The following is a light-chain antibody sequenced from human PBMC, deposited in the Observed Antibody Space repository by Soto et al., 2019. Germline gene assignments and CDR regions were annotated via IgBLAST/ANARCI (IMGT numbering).Light chain of an antibody. CDR3: HQYNDWPVYT. J-gene: IGKJ2*01. CDR2: AAT. CDR1: QTVHSN. Sequence: EIVMTQSPANLSVSPGGRATLSCRASQTVHSNLAWYQHKSGQAPRLLIYAATTRATGITARISGSGSGTEFTLTITSLQSEDSAVYFCHQYNDWPVYTFGPGTKLEIK. V-gene: IGKV3-15*01.